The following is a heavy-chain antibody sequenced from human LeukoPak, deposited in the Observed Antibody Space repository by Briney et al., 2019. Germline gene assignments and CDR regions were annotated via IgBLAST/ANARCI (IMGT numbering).Heavy chain of an antibody. CDR1: GGSISSGSYY. CDR2: IYTSGST. J-gene: IGHJ4*02. V-gene: IGHV4-61*02. D-gene: IGHD5-12*01. Sequence: SETLSLTCTVSGGSISSGSYYWSWIRQPAGKGLEWIGRIYTSGSTNYNPSLKSRVTISVDTSKNQFSLKLSSVTAADTAVYYCARREDYSGYPGGAFDYWGQGTLVTVSS. CDR3: ARREDYSGYPGGAFDY.